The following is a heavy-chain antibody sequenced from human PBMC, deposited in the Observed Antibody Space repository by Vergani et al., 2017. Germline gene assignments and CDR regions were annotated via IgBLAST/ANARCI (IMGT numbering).Heavy chain of an antibody. V-gene: IGHV4-59*01. CDR2: IYYSGSS. D-gene: IGHD1-1*01. CDR1: GGSISSYY. Sequence: QVQLQESGPGLVKPSETLSLTCTVFGGSISSYYWSWIRQPPGKGLEWIGYIYYSGSSNYNPSLKSRVTISVDTSKNQFSLKLSSVTAAGTAVYYCARATGTRGGDYWGQGTLVTVSS. J-gene: IGHJ4*02. CDR3: ARATGTRGGDY.